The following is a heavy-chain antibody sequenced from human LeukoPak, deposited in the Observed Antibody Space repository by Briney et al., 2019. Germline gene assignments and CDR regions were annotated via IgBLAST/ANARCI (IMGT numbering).Heavy chain of an antibody. J-gene: IGHJ4*02. CDR3: ARDLYQWYFDY. CDR2: INWNGGST. D-gene: IGHD6-19*01. CDR1: GFTFDDYG. Sequence: GGSLRLSCAASGFTFDDYGMSWVRQAPGKGLEWVSGINWNGGSTGYADSVKGRFTISRDNAKNSLYLQMNSLRADDTAVYYCARDLYQWYFDYWGQGTLVTVSS. V-gene: IGHV3-20*04.